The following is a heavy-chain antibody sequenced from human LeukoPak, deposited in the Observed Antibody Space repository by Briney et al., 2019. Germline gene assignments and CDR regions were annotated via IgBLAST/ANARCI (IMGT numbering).Heavy chain of an antibody. CDR2: IYHSGST. V-gene: IGHV4-38-2*01. CDR1: GYSISSGYY. D-gene: IGHD1-26*01. J-gene: IGHJ4*02. Sequence: SETLSLTCAVSGYSISSGYYWGWIRQPPGKGLEWIGSIYHSGSTYYNPSLKSRVTISVDPSKNQFSLKLSSVTAADTAVYYCALGVGELPFDYWGQGTLVTVSS. CDR3: ALGVGELPFDY.